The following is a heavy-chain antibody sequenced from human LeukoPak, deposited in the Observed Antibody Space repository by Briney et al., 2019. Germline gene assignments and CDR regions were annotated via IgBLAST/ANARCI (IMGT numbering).Heavy chain of an antibody. V-gene: IGHV4-4*02. Sequence: PSETLSLTCAVSGDSISSSNWWSWVRQPPGKGLEWIGEIYHSGNTNYNPSLKSRVTMSVDKSKNQFSLKLSSVTAADTAVYYCARWTTCGGDCHILDYWGQGILVTVSS. D-gene: IGHD2-21*02. CDR3: ARWTTCGGDCHILDY. CDR2: IYHSGNT. CDR1: GDSISSSNW. J-gene: IGHJ4*02.